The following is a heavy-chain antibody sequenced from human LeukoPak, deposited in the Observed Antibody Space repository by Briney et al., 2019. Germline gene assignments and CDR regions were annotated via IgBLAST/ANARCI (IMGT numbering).Heavy chain of an antibody. V-gene: IGHV4-30-2*05. J-gene: IGHJ3*02. CDR2: IYHSGST. Sequence: SETLSLTCAVSGGSISSGGYSWSWIRQPPGKGLEWIGYIYHSGSTYYNPSLKSRVTISVDTSKNQFSLKLSSVTAADTAVYYCARPLYYYGSGSPGAFDIWGQGTMVTVSS. D-gene: IGHD3-10*01. CDR1: GGSISSGGYS. CDR3: ARPLYYYGSGSPGAFDI.